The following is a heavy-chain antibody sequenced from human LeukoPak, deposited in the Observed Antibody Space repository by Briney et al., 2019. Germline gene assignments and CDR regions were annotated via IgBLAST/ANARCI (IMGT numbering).Heavy chain of an antibody. CDR3: ARDYTRSGSYSPPGY. D-gene: IGHD1-26*01. CDR1: GFTFDDYG. J-gene: IGHJ4*02. V-gene: IGHV3-20*04. Sequence: GGSLRLSCAVSGFTFDDYGMSWVRQAPGKGLEWVSGINWNGGSTGYADSVKGRFTISRDNAKNSLYLQMNSLRSEDTAVYYCARDYTRSGSYSPPGYWGQGTLVTVSS. CDR2: INWNGGST.